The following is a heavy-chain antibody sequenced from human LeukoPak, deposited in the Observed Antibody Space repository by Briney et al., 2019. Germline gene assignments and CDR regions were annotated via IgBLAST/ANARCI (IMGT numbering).Heavy chain of an antibody. Sequence: GGPLRLSCTASGFTFGDYAMSWVRQAPGKGLEWVGFIRSKAYGGTTEYAASVKGRFTISRDDSKSIAYLQMNSLKTEDTAVYYCTRGYSYDPFDYWGQGTLVTVSS. D-gene: IGHD5-18*01. CDR1: GFTFGDYA. CDR2: IRSKAYGGTT. CDR3: TRGYSYDPFDY. J-gene: IGHJ4*02. V-gene: IGHV3-49*04.